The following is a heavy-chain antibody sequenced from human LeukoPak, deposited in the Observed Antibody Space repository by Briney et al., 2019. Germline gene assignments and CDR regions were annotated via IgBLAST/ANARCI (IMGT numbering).Heavy chain of an antibody. CDR3: ARGFSGYDFYFDY. Sequence: GSLRLSSPASGFTFSSYWMSWVRPAPGKGLAWVANIKQDGSEKYYVDSVKGRFTISRDNAKNSLYLQMNSLRAEDTAVYYCARGFSGYDFYFDYWGQGTLVTVSS. V-gene: IGHV3-7*03. D-gene: IGHD5-12*01. CDR2: IKQDGSEK. CDR1: GFTFSSYW. J-gene: IGHJ4*02.